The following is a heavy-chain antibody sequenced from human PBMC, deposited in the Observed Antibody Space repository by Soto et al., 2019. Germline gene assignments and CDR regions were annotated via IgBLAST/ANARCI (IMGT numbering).Heavy chain of an antibody. Sequence: PSETLSLTCAVYGGSFSGYYWSWIRQPPGKGLEWIGEINHSGSTNYNPSLKSRVTISVDTSKNQFSLKLSSVTAADTAVYYRARRRTWIQLCWFDPWGQGTLVTVSS. CDR3: ARRRTWIQLCWFDP. V-gene: IGHV4-34*01. CDR2: INHSGST. J-gene: IGHJ5*02. D-gene: IGHD5-18*01. CDR1: GGSFSGYY.